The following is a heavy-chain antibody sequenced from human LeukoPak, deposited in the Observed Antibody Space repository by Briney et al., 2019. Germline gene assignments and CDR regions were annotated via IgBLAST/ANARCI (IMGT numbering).Heavy chain of an antibody. Sequence: GGSLRLSCAASGFTFSSYAMSWVRQAPGKGLEWVSAISGSGGSTYYADSVKGRFTISRDNSRNTLYLQMNSLRAEDTALYYCARPNYYDSSGVLGDAFDIWGQGTMVTVSS. CDR1: GFTFSSYA. V-gene: IGHV3-23*01. J-gene: IGHJ3*02. CDR3: ARPNYYDSSGVLGDAFDI. CDR2: ISGSGGST. D-gene: IGHD3-22*01.